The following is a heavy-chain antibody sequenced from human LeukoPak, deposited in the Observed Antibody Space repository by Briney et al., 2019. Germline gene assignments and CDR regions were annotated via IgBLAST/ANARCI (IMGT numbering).Heavy chain of an antibody. Sequence: GGSLRLSCTGSGFPFNMFGIHWVRQAPGQGLDWVSGLSCGGGSTNYADSVKGRFTISRDYSKNMVFLQMNSLRPEDTAVYYCAKEQRIRHCSEGVCMEGYYFDYWGQGSLVTVSS. D-gene: IGHD2-8*01. J-gene: IGHJ4*02. CDR1: GFPFNMFG. V-gene: IGHV3-23*01. CDR3: AKEQRIRHCSEGVCMEGYYFDY. CDR2: LSCGGGST.